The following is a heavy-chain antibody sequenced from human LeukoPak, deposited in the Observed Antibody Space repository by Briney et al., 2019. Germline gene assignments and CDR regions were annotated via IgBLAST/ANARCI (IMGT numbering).Heavy chain of an antibody. CDR2: IYTSGST. CDR1: GGSISSGSYY. CDR3: ARDRGGWGPPI. V-gene: IGHV4-61*02. D-gene: IGHD3-10*01. J-gene: IGHJ4*02. Sequence: SETLSLTCTVSGGSISSGSYYWSWIRQPAGKGLGWIGRIYTSGSTNYNPSLKSRVTISVDTSKNQFSLKLSSVTAADTAVYYCARDRGGWGPPIWGQGTLVTVSS.